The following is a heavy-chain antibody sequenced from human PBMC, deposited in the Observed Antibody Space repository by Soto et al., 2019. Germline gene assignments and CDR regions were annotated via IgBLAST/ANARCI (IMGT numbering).Heavy chain of an antibody. D-gene: IGHD3-22*01. J-gene: IGHJ3*02. Sequence: GASVKVSCKASGYTFTGYYMHWVRPAPGQGLEWMGWINPNSGGTNYAQKFQGRVTMTRDTSISTAYMELSRLRSDDTAVYYCARDHPVVVNGAFDIWGQGTMVTVSS. CDR1: GYTFTGYY. CDR2: INPNSGGT. V-gene: IGHV1-2*02. CDR3: ARDHPVVVNGAFDI.